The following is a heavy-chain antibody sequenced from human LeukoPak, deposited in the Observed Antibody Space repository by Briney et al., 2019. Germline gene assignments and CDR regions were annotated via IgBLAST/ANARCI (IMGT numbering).Heavy chain of an antibody. CDR3: AKDYERYYDSSAVTDY. CDR2: ISYDGSNK. CDR1: GFTFSSYG. V-gene: IGHV3-30*18. D-gene: IGHD3-22*01. J-gene: IGHJ4*02. Sequence: PGGSLRLSCAASGFTFSSYGMHWVRQAPGKGLEWVAVISYDGSNKYYADSVKGRFTISRDNSKNTLYLQMNSLRAEDTAVYYRAKDYERYYDSSAVTDYWGQGTLVTVSS.